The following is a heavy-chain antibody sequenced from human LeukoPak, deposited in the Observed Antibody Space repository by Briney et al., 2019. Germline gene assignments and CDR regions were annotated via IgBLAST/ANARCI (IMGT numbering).Heavy chain of an antibody. J-gene: IGHJ3*02. D-gene: IGHD1-7*01. CDR3: ARDSPNYSKGAIDI. CDR2: ISYDGSNK. CDR1: GFTFSSYA. Sequence: PGGSLRLSCAASGFTFSSYAMPWVRQAPGKGLEWVAVISYDGSNKYYADSVKGRFTISRDNAKNTLYLQMNSLRAEDTAVYYCARDSPNYSKGAIDIWGQGTMVTVSS. V-gene: IGHV3-30-3*01.